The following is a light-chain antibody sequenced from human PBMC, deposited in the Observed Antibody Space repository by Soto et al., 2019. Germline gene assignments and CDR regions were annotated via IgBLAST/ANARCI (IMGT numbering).Light chain of an antibody. CDR1: SSNIGAGYD. Sequence: QSVLTQQPSVSGAPGQRVTISCTGSSSNIGAGYDVHWYLQLPGTAPKLLVYTNNNRPSGVPDRFSGSKSGTSASLAITGLQAEDEADYYCQSYDNRLSAYVFGTGTKVTVL. CDR2: TNN. J-gene: IGLJ1*01. V-gene: IGLV1-40*01. CDR3: QSYDNRLSAYV.